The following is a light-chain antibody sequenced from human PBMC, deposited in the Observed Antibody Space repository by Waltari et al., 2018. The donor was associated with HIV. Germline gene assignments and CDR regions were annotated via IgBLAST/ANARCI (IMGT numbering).Light chain of an antibody. CDR3: CAYAGSTTYVI. Sequence: QSALTQPASVSGSPGQSITIPFTVTISHVGVYNLFSWYQQHPGKAPKLMIYEVSKRPSGVSNRFSGSKSGNTASLTISWLQAEDEADYYCCAYAGSTTYVIFGGGTKLTVL. CDR2: EVS. V-gene: IGLV2-23*02. J-gene: IGLJ2*01. CDR1: ISHVGVYNL.